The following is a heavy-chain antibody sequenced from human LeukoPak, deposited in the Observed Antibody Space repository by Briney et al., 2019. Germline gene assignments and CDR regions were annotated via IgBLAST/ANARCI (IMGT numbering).Heavy chain of an antibody. Sequence: AGGSLRLSCAASGFTFSSYSMNWVRQAPGKGLEWVSYISSSSSTIYYADSVKGRFTISRDNAKNSLYLQMNSLRAEDTAVYYCASPRDRHYYEARGPTGDAFDIWGQGTMVTVSS. CDR2: ISSSSSTI. CDR1: GFTFSSYS. J-gene: IGHJ3*02. CDR3: ASPRDRHYYEARGPTGDAFDI. V-gene: IGHV3-48*01. D-gene: IGHD3-22*01.